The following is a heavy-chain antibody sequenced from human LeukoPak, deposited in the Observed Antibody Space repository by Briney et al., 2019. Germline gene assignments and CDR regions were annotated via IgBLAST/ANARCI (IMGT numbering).Heavy chain of an antibody. D-gene: IGHD1-26*01. J-gene: IGHJ4*02. V-gene: IGHV3-23*01. CDR2: ISGSGGST. CDR3: AKGGYGGSYYLYYFDY. Sequence: PGGSLRLSCAASGFTFSSYAMSWVRQARGTGREWLSAISGSGGSTYYADSVKGRFTISRDNSKNTLYLQLNSLRAEDTAVYYCAKGGYGGSYYLYYFDYWGQGTLVTVSS. CDR1: GFTFSSYA.